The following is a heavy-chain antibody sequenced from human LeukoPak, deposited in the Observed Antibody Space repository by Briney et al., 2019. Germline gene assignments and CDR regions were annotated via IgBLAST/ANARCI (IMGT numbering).Heavy chain of an antibody. CDR3: PKDGITMIVVVRHTSRYFAY. CDR1: GFTFSSYA. CDR2: ISGSGGST. Sequence: PAGSLRLSCAASGFTFSSYAMSWVRQAPGKGLEWVSAISGSGGSTYYADSVKGRFTISRDNSKNTLYLQMNSLRAEDTAVYYCPKDGITMIVVVRHTSRYFAYWGQGTLVTVSS. J-gene: IGHJ4*02. V-gene: IGHV3-23*01. D-gene: IGHD3-22*01.